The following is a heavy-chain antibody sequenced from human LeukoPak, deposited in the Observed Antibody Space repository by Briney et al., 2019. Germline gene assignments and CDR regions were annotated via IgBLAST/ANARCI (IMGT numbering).Heavy chain of an antibody. CDR2: IHYSGDT. J-gene: IGHJ4*02. CDR1: GGSIGSFY. CDR3: ARGGYSYGYYFEL. V-gene: IGHV4-59*01. Sequence: PSETLSLTCTVSGGSIGSFYWSWIRQPPGKGLEWIAYIHYSGDTSHNPSLKSRVTISVDTSKDQFSLKLSSVSAADTAVYYCARGGYSYGYYFELWGQGTLVTVSS. D-gene: IGHD5-18*01.